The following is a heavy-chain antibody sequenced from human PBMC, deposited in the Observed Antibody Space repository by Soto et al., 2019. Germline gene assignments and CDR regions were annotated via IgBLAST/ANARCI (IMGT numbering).Heavy chain of an antibody. CDR1: GFTFSSYA. V-gene: IGHV3-23*01. D-gene: IGHD2-15*01. CDR2: ISGSGGST. J-gene: IGHJ4*02. Sequence: GGSLRLSCAASGFTFSSYAMSWVRQAPGKGLEWVSAISGSGGSTYYADSVKGRFTISRDNSKNTMYLQINSLRAEDTAVYYCAKDLIVVVVAATALFDYWGQGTLVTVSS. CDR3: AKDLIVVVVAATALFDY.